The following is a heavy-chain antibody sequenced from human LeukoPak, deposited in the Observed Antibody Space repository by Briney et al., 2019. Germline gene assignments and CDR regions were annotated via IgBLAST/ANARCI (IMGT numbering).Heavy chain of an antibody. CDR3: ARNDSSGYFDY. Sequence: RPSETLSLTCAVSGYSISSGYYWGWIRQPPGKGLEWIGSIYYSGSTHYNPSLKSRVTMSVDTSKNQFSLKLNSVTAADTAVYYCARNDSSGYFDYWGQGTLVTVSS. J-gene: IGHJ4*02. CDR2: IYYSGST. CDR1: GYSISSGYY. D-gene: IGHD3-22*01. V-gene: IGHV4-38-2*01.